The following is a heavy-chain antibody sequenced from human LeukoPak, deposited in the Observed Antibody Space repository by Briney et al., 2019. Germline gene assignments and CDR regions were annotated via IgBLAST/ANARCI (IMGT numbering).Heavy chain of an antibody. V-gene: IGHV4-30-4*08. CDR3: ARDSTGNQNGQIDSSGWYFDY. CDR1: GGSISSGDYY. D-gene: IGHD6-19*01. J-gene: IGHJ4*02. CDR2: IYYSGST. Sequence: PSQTLSLTCTVSGGSISSGDYYWSWIRQPPGKGLEWIGYIYYSGSTYYNPSLKSRVTISVDTSKNQFSLKLSSVTAADTAAYYCARDSTGNQNGQIDSSGWYFDYWGQGTLVTASS.